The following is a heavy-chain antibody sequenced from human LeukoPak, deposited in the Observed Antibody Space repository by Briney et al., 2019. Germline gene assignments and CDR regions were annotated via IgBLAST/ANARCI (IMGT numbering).Heavy chain of an antibody. V-gene: IGHV3-23*01. CDR2: ISGSGGST. Sequence: PGGSLRLSCAASGFTFSSYAMSWVRQAPGKGLEWVSAISGSGGSTYYADSVKGRFTISRDNSKNTLYLQMNSLRAEDTAVYYCAKIGRDGYNSYFDYWGQGTLVTVSP. D-gene: IGHD5-24*01. J-gene: IGHJ4*02. CDR1: GFTFSSYA. CDR3: AKIGRDGYNSYFDY.